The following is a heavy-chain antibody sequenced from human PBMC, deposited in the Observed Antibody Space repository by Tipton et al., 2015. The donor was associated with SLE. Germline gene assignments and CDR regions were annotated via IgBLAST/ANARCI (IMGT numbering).Heavy chain of an antibody. CDR3: ARDSGDSSSWYLDY. J-gene: IGHJ4*02. V-gene: IGHV4-59*12. D-gene: IGHD6-13*01. CDR1: GGSISVYY. CDR2: IYYSGST. Sequence: LRLSCSVSGGSISVYYWSWIRQPPGKGLEWIGYIYYSGSTNYNPSLKSRVTMSVDTSKNQFSLKLSSVTAADTAVYYCARDSGDSSSWYLDYWGQGTLVTVSS.